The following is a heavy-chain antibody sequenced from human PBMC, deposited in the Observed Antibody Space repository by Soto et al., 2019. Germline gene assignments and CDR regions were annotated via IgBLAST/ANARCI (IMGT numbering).Heavy chain of an antibody. CDR1: GSSISSSSYY. Sequence: SETLSLTCTVSGSSISSSSYYWGWIRQPPGKGLEWIGEINHSGGSNYNPSLKSRVTISLDTSKNQFSLKLGSVTAADTAVYYCARGRWELRFDYWGQGTPVTVSS. D-gene: IGHD2-15*01. CDR2: INHSGGS. V-gene: IGHV4-39*07. J-gene: IGHJ4*02. CDR3: ARGRWELRFDY.